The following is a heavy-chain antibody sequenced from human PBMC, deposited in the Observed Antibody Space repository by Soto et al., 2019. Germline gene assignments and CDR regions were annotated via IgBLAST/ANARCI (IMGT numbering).Heavy chain of an antibody. Sequence: QVQLQESGPGLVKPSQTLSLTCTVSGGSISSGGYYWSWIRQHPGKGLEWIGYIYYSGSTYYNPSLKSRVSISVDTSKSQFSLKLSSVTAADTAVYFCAREIGGPHYFDYWGEGSLVTVSS. CDR3: AREIGGPHYFDY. J-gene: IGHJ4*02. CDR1: GGSISSGGYY. D-gene: IGHD3-16*01. CDR2: IYYSGST. V-gene: IGHV4-31*03.